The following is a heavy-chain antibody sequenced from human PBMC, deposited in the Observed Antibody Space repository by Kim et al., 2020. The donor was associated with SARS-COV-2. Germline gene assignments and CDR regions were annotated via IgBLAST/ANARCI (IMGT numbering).Heavy chain of an antibody. V-gene: IGHV3-23*01. CDR2: ISGNGDYT. J-gene: IGHJ4*02. D-gene: IGHD3-10*01. CDR1: GFTFSNYA. Sequence: GGSLRLSCAASGFTFSNYAMTWVRQAPGKGLEWVSTISGNGDYTYYADSVKGRFTISRDKSKNTLWLQMNSLRAEDTAIYYCAKDARGSGSPYYFDSWGQGTLVTVSS. CDR3: AKDARGSGSPYYFDS.